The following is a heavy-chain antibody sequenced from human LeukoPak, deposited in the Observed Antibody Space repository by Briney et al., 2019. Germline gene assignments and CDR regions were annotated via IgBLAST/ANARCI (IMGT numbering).Heavy chain of an antibody. D-gene: IGHD5-24*01. CDR2: FYVGGAT. J-gene: IGHJ4*02. CDR3: ARGDGYNFFDY. V-gene: IGHV3-53*01. Sequence: SGGSLRLSCAVSGFSVTNNYMSWVRQAPGKGLEWVSVFYVGGATYYADSVKGRITISKDNSENTLYLQMKSLRAEDTAVYYCARGDGYNFFDYWGQGTLVTVSS. CDR1: GFSVTNNY.